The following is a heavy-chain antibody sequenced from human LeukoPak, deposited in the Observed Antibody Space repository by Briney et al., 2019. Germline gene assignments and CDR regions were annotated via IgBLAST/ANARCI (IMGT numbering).Heavy chain of an antibody. Sequence: GASVKVSCKASGYTFTGYYMHWVRQAPGQGLEWMGWINPNSGGTNYAQKFQGRVTMTRDASISTAYMELSRLRSDDTAVYYCARAIASLLEAAGREFDYWGQGTLVTVSS. J-gene: IGHJ4*02. CDR2: INPNSGGT. D-gene: IGHD6-13*01. V-gene: IGHV1-2*02. CDR1: GYTFTGYY. CDR3: ARAIASLLEAAGREFDY.